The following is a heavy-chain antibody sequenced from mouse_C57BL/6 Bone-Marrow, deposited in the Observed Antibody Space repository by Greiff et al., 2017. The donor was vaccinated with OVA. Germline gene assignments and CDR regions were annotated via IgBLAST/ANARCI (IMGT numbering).Heavy chain of an antibody. V-gene: IGHV5-9*01. D-gene: IGHD2-3*01. CDR1: GFTFSSYT. CDR3: ARGGGYYAWFAY. Sequence: EVKLVESGGGLVKPGGSLKLSCAASGFTFSSYTMSWVRQTPEKRLEWVATISGGGGNTYYPDSVKGRFTISRDNAKNTLYLQMSSLRSEDTALYDCARGGGYYAWFAYWGQGTLVTVSA. J-gene: IGHJ3*01. CDR2: ISGGGGNT.